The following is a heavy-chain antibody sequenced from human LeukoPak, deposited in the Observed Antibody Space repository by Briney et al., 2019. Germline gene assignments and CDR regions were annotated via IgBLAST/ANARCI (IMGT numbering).Heavy chain of an antibody. CDR3: AGREDYYDY. V-gene: IGHV4-38-2*02. CDR2: LHHTGTT. D-gene: IGHD1-26*01. Sequence: SETLSLTCTVSGYSINSGYYWTWIRQPPGKGLEWIGSLHHTGTTYYNPSLKSRVTISIDTSKNYFSLKLTSVSAADTAVYYCAGREDYYDYWGQGTLVTVSS. CDR1: GYSINSGYY. J-gene: IGHJ4*02.